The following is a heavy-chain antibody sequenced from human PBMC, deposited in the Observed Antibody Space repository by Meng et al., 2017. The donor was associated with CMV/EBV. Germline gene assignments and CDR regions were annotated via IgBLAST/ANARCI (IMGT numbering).Heavy chain of an antibody. Sequence: LELQDAGRRLVKPSATRALPCTVSGGSISSSSYAWGWIRKPPGKGLAWSGSIYYRGRTYYNPSFKSRVTISVDPSKNQFSLKLSSVTAADTAVYYCARNANEWDYWGQGTLVTVSS. CDR2: IYYRGRT. J-gene: IGHJ4*02. V-gene: IGHV4-39*07. D-gene: IGHD3-3*01. CDR1: GGSISSSSYA. CDR3: ARNANEWDY.